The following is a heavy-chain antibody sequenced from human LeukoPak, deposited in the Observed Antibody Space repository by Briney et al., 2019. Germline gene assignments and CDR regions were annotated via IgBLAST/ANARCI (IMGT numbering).Heavy chain of an antibody. CDR3: ARKPSAYGDYIKDY. V-gene: IGHV3-30*02. CDR1: GFTFSSYG. Sequence: GGSLRLSCAASGFTFSSYGIHWVRQAPGKGLEWVAFIRYDGSNKYYADSVKGRFTISRDNSKNTLYLQMNSLRAEDTAVYYCARKPSAYGDYIKDYWGQGTLVTVSS. CDR2: IRYDGSNK. J-gene: IGHJ4*02. D-gene: IGHD4-17*01.